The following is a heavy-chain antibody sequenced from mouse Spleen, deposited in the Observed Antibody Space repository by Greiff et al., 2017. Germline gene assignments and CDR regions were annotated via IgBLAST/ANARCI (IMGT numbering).Heavy chain of an antibody. CDR1: GFTFSDYG. CDR3: ARSTGTYYFDY. Sequence: EVKLVESGGGLVQPGGSRKLSCAASGFTFSDYGMAWVRQAPGKGPEWVAFISNLAYSIYYADTVTGRFTISRENAKNTLYLEMSSLRSEDTAMYYCARSTGTYYFDYWGQGTTLTVSS. D-gene: IGHD4-1*01. J-gene: IGHJ2*01. CDR2: ISNLAYSI. V-gene: IGHV5-15*02.